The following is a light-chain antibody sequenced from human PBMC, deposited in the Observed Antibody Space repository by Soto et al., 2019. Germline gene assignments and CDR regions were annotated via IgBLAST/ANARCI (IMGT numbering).Light chain of an antibody. CDR2: GAS. V-gene: IGKV3-20*01. J-gene: IGKJ1*01. CDR1: QSVSSN. CDR3: KQYGSSGT. Sequence: ETVRTQSPATLSVAPGERSTLSCRASQSVSSNLAWYQQKPGQPPRLLIYGASNRATGIPDRFSGSGSGTDFTLTISRLEPEDFAVYYCKQYGSSGTCGQGTTGDIK.